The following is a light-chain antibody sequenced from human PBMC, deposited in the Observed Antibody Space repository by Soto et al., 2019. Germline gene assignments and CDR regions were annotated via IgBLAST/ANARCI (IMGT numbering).Light chain of an antibody. CDR1: SSDVGDYDY. CDR3: YSYTSSSTLV. J-gene: IGLJ2*01. CDR2: DVS. V-gene: IGLV2-14*01. Sequence: QSALTQPASVSGSPGQSITISCTGTSSDVGDYDYVSWYQQHPGKAPKLMIYDVSNRPSGVSNRFSGSKSGNSSSLTISGLQAEDEADYYCYSYTSSSTLVFGGGTKLTVL.